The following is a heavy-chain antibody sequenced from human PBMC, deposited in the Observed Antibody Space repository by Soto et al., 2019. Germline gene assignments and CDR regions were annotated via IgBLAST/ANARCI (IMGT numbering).Heavy chain of an antibody. V-gene: IGHV4-31*03. CDR3: ARVTYYDILTGYYNVLKEPYYFDY. CDR2: IYYSGST. D-gene: IGHD3-9*01. CDR1: GGSISSGGYY. Sequence: SETLSLTCTVSGGSISSGGYYWSWIRQHPGKGMEWIGYIYYSGSTYYNPSLKNRVNISVDTSKKQFSMKMSSVNAADTAVYYCARVTYYDILTGYYNVLKEPYYFDYWGQGTLVTVS. J-gene: IGHJ4*02.